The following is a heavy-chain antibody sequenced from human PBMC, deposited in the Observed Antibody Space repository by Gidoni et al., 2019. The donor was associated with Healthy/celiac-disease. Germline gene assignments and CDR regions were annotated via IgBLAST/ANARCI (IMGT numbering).Heavy chain of an antibody. J-gene: IGHJ4*02. Sequence: QVQLVESGGGVVQPGRSLRLSCAASGFTFSSDGMHWVRQAPGKGLEWVAVIWYDGSNKYYADSVKGRFTISRDNSKNTLYLQMNSLRAEDTAVYYCARSGLYYDSSGYYRDYWGQGTLVTVSS. CDR1: GFTFSSDG. CDR2: IWYDGSNK. CDR3: ARSGLYYDSSGYYRDY. D-gene: IGHD3-22*01. V-gene: IGHV3-33*01.